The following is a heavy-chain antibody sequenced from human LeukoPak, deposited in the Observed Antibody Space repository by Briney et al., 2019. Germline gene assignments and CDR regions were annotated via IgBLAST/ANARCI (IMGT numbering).Heavy chain of an antibody. CDR3: AKSPAGSSWPSIDY. Sequence: GGSLRLSCEASGFTFSNYAMSWVRQAPGKGLECVSPISGSGGSTYYRDSVKGRFTVSRDNSKNTLYLQMNSLRAEDAAVYYCAKSPAGSSWPSIDYWGQGTLVTVSS. V-gene: IGHV3-23*01. J-gene: IGHJ4*02. D-gene: IGHD6-13*01. CDR2: ISGSGGST. CDR1: GFTFSNYA.